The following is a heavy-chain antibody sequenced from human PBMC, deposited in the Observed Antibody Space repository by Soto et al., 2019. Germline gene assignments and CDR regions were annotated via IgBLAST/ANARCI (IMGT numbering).Heavy chain of an antibody. CDR2: ISGSSGYT. V-gene: IGHV3-11*06. CDR3: ARDRGGYGPPDV. Sequence: QVQLVASGGGLVKPGGSLRLSCAASGFSFSDSYMSWVRQAPGKGLERVAYISGSSGYTGYADSVKGRFTISRDNAKNSLYVQMHSLRVADTAVYYCARDRGGYGPPDVWGQGTTVNVSS. CDR1: GFSFSDSY. J-gene: IGHJ6*01. D-gene: IGHD3-10*01.